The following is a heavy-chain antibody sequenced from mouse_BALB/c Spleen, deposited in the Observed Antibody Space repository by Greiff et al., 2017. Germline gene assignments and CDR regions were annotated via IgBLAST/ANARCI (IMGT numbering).Heavy chain of an antibody. CDR1: GFTFNTYA. J-gene: IGHJ3*01. Sequence: EVQGVESGGGLVQPKGSLKLSCAASGFTFNTYAMNWVRQAPGKGLEWVARIRSKSNNYATYYADSVKDRFTISRDDSQSMLYLQMNNLKTEDTAMYYCVRHDYGSSWFAYWGQGTLVTVSA. CDR2: IRSKSNNYAT. V-gene: IGHV10-1*02. CDR3: VRHDYGSSWFAY. D-gene: IGHD1-1*01.